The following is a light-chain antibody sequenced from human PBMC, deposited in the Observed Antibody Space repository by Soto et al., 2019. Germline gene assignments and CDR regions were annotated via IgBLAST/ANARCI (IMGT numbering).Light chain of an antibody. J-gene: IGKJ2*01. CDR3: RQYGSSPPMYT. V-gene: IGKV3-20*01. CDR1: QTVSSTY. Sequence: DIVLTQSPGTLSLSPGERATLSCRASQTVSSTYLGWYQQKPGQAPRLLIYGASSRATDIPDRFSGSGSGTDFTLTINRLEPEDFAVYYCRQYGSSPPMYTFGQGTKLEIK. CDR2: GAS.